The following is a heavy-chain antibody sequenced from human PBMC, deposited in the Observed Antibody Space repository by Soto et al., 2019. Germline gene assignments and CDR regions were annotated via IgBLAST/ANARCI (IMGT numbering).Heavy chain of an antibody. V-gene: IGHV4-59*01. J-gene: IGHJ6*02. CDR3: ARAGGIVVVPAAIHPYTGEYYYGMDV. Sequence: SETLSLTCPVSGGSISSYYWSWIRQPPGKGLEWIGYIYYSGSTNYNPSLKSRVTISVDTSKNQFSLKLSSVTAADTAVYYCARAGGIVVVPAAIHPYTGEYYYGMDVWGQGTTVTVSS. D-gene: IGHD2-2*02. CDR2: IYYSGST. CDR1: GGSISSYY.